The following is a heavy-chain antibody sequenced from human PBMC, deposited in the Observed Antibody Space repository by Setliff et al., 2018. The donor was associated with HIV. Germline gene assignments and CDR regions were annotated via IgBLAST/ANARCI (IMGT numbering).Heavy chain of an antibody. CDR2: IYTTGST. V-gene: IGHV4-61*02. J-gene: IGHJ4*02. Sequence: KPSETLSLTCTVSGGSISSGSYSWTWIRQPAGKGLEWIGRIYTTGSTNHNPSLKSRVTMSVDTSNNQFSLRLSSVTAADTAVYYCARTRRDDSSGYYAPLFDYWGQGALVTVSS. CDR3: ARTRRDDSSGYYAPLFDY. CDR1: GGSISSGSYS. D-gene: IGHD3-22*01.